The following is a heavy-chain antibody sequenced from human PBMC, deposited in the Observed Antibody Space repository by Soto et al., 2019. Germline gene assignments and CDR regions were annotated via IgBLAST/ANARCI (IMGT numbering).Heavy chain of an antibody. V-gene: IGHV1-69*02. CDR2: IIPILGIA. CDR3: GSRTGGDAFDI. Sequence: QVQLVQSGAEVKKPGSSVKVSCKASGGTFSSYTISWVRQAPGQGLEWMGRIIPILGIANYAQKFQGRVTITADKSTSTAYMELSNLRAEDTAVYYWGSRTGGDAFDIWGQGTMVTVSS. D-gene: IGHD1-1*01. CDR1: GGTFSSYT. J-gene: IGHJ3*02.